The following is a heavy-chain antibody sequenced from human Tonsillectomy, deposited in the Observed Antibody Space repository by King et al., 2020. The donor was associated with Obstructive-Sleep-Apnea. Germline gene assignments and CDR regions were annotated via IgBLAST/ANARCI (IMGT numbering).Heavy chain of an antibody. Sequence: QLVQSGAEVKKRGASVKVSCKASGYTFDDYYMNWVRQAPGQGLEWMGWINPNSGGTNYAPKFQGRVTMTRDTSFSTAYLELSRLTSDDTAVYYCAREEMAYGDYLNWFDPWGQGTLVIVSS. CDR1: GYTFDDYY. CDR2: INPNSGGT. CDR3: AREEMAYGDYLNWFDP. V-gene: IGHV1-2*02. J-gene: IGHJ5*02. D-gene: IGHD4-17*01.